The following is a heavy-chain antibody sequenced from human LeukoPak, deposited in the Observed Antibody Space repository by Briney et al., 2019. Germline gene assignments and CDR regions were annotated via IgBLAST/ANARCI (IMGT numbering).Heavy chain of an antibody. CDR2: IYSGGST. Sequence: TGGSLRLSCAASGFTVSSNYMSWVRQAPGKGLEWVSVIYSGGSTYYADSVKGRFTISRDNSKNTLYLQMNSLRAEDTAVYYCARARRGLFDYWGQGTLVTVSS. J-gene: IGHJ4*02. V-gene: IGHV3-53*01. CDR3: ARARRGLFDY. CDR1: GFTVSSNY. D-gene: IGHD3-16*01.